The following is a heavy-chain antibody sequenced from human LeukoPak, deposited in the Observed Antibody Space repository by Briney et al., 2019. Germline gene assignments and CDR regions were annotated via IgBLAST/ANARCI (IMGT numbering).Heavy chain of an antibody. Sequence: SETLSLTCTVSGGSITSSSHYWGWIRQPPGKGLEWIGSIYYSGSTYYNPSLKSRVTISVDTSKNQFSLKLSSVTAADTAVYYCARRRGDGYNWNYFDYWGQGTLVTVSS. CDR3: ARRRGDGYNWNYFDY. CDR2: IYYSGST. J-gene: IGHJ4*02. D-gene: IGHD5-24*01. V-gene: IGHV4-39*01. CDR1: GGSITSSSHY.